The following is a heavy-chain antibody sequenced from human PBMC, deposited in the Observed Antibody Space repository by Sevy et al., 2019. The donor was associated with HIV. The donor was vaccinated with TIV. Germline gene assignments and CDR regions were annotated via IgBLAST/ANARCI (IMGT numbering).Heavy chain of an antibody. CDR3: ARGISRYYDSSGYYDY. V-gene: IGHV1-69*13. J-gene: IGHJ4*02. CDR2: IIPIFGTA. D-gene: IGHD3-22*01. CDR1: GGTFSSYA. Sequence: ASVKVSCKASGGTFSSYAISWVRQAPGQGLEWMGGIIPIFGTANYAQKFQGRVTITADESTSTAYMELSSLRSEDTAVYYCARGISRYYDSSGYYDYWGQGTLVTDSS.